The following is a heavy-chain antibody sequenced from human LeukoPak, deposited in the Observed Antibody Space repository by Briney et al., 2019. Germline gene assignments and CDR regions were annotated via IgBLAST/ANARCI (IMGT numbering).Heavy chain of an antibody. CDR3: ARSPGTIYHFDY. D-gene: IGHD3-3*01. J-gene: IGHJ4*02. Sequence: SVKVSCKASGGTFSSCTMSWVRQAPGQGLEWMGRIIPILGIANYAQKFQGRVTITADKSTSTAYMELSSLRSEDTAVYYCARSPGTIYHFDYWGQGTLVTVSS. CDR1: GGTFSSCT. CDR2: IIPILGIA. V-gene: IGHV1-69*02.